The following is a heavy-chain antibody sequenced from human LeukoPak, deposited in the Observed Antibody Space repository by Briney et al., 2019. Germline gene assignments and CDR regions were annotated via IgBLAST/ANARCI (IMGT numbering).Heavy chain of an antibody. CDR2: IIPIFGTA. D-gene: IGHD1-26*01. V-gene: IGHV1-69*13. Sequence: SVKVSCKASGGTFSCYAISWVRQAPGQGLEWMGGIIPIFGTANYAQKFQGRVTITADESTSTAYMELSSLRSEDTAVYYCVVGATTPDDAFDIWGQGTMVTVSS. CDR1: GGTFSCYA. CDR3: VVGATTPDDAFDI. J-gene: IGHJ3*02.